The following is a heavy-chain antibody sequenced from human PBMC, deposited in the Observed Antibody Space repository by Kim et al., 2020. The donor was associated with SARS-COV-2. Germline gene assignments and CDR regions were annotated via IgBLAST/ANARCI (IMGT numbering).Heavy chain of an antibody. J-gene: IGHJ4*02. CDR3: ARGPLTGLFDY. CDR2: IYYSGST. CDR1: GGSFSSGSYY. D-gene: IGHD3-9*01. Sequence: SETLSLTCTVSGGSFSSGSYYWSWIRQPPGKGLEWIGYIYYSGSTNYNPSLKSRVTISVDTSKNQFSLKLSSVTAADTAVYYCARGPLTGLFDYWGQGTLVTVSS. V-gene: IGHV4-61*01.